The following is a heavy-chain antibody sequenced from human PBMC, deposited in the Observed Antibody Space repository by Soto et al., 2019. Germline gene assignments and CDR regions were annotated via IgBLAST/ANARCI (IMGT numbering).Heavy chain of an antibody. J-gene: IGHJ4*02. CDR2: ISAYNGNT. D-gene: IGHD6-13*01. V-gene: IGHV1-18*01. Sequence: GASVKVSCKASGYTFTSYGISWVRQAPGQGLEWMGWISAYNGNTNYAQKLQGRVTMTTDTSTSTAYMELRSLRSDDTAVYYCARVGPIAAAGMGFDYWGQGTLVTVSS. CDR1: GYTFTSYG. CDR3: ARVGPIAAAGMGFDY.